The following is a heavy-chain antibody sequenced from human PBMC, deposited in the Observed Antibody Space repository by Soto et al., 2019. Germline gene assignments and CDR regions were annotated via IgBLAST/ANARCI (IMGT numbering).Heavy chain of an antibody. CDR3: ERNLPAATSEVVFDY. Sequence: SETLSLTCTVSGASISSGDYYWSWIRQHPGKGLEWIGYIHSSGSPFYNPSLKSRVSISVDTSKKQFSLNLKSVTAADSAVYYCERNLPAATSEVVFDYWGQGTLVTVYS. J-gene: IGHJ4*02. D-gene: IGHD1-26*01. CDR2: IHSSGSP. CDR1: GASISSGDYY. V-gene: IGHV4-31*03.